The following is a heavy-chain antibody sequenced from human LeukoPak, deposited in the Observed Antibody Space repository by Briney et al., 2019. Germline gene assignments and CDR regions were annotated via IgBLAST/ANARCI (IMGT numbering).Heavy chain of an antibody. D-gene: IGHD4-17*01. V-gene: IGHV7-4-1*02. CDR1: GYTFTSYA. CDR2: INTNTGNP. Sequence: ASVKVSCKASGYTFTSYAMNWVRQAPGQGLEWMGWINTNTGNPTYAQGFTGRFVFSLDTSVSTAYLQISSLKAEDTAVYYCATDGVNDYGDYLAFDIWGQGTMVTVSS. J-gene: IGHJ3*02. CDR3: ATDGVNDYGDYLAFDI.